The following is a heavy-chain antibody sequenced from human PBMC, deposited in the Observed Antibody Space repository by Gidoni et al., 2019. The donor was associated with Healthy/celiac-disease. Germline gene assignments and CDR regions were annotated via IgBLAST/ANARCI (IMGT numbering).Heavy chain of an antibody. D-gene: IGHD5-18*01. CDR1: GFTFSSYG. V-gene: IGHV3-33*01. Sequence: QVQLVESGGGVVQPGRSLRLSCAASGFTFSSYGMHWVRQAPGKGLEWVAVIWYDGSNKYYADSVKGRFTISRDNSKNTLYLQMNSLRAEDTAVYYCARDMERDGYSSAQLYWGQGTLVTVSS. CDR3: ARDMERDGYSSAQLY. J-gene: IGHJ4*02. CDR2: IWYDGSNK.